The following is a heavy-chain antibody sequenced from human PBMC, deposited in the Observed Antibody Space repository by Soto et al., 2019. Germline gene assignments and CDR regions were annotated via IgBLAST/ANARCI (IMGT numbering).Heavy chain of an antibody. V-gene: IGHV3-48*02. CDR1: GFTFSTYS. J-gene: IGHJ5*02. Sequence: EMQLVESGGGLVQAGGSLRLSCAASGFTFSTYSMNWVRQAPGKGLEWVSYISFSTTTIYYADSVKGRFTISIDNAKNLLYLQMNSLRDEDTSVYYCARDNGMAGSFDPWGQGTLVTVSS. CDR3: ARDNGMAGSFDP. D-gene: IGHD2-8*01. CDR2: ISFSTTTI.